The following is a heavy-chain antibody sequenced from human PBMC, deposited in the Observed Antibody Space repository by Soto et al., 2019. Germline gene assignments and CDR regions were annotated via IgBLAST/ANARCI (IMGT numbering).Heavy chain of an antibody. Sequence: SETLSLTCTVSGGSINNYYWNWIRQPPGKGLEWIGYIYYSGSTNYNPSLKSRVTISVDTSKNQFSLKLSSVTAADTAVYYCARDNRFSIPVAGHYYYGMDVWGQGTTVTVSS. V-gene: IGHV4-59*01. CDR3: ARDNRFSIPVAGHYYYGMDV. CDR2: IYYSGST. D-gene: IGHD6-19*01. CDR1: GGSINNYY. J-gene: IGHJ6*02.